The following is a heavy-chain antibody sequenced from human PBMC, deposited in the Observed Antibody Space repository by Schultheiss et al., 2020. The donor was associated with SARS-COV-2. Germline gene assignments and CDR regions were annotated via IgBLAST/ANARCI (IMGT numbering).Heavy chain of an antibody. CDR2: TYYRSKWYN. CDR3: ARGSMVQEGFDY. Sequence: SQTLSLTCAISGDSVSSNSAAWNWIRQSPSRGLEWLGRTYYRSKWYNDYAVSVKSRITINPDTSKNQFSLKLSSVTAADTAVYYCARGSMVQEGFDYWGQGTLVTVSS. J-gene: IGHJ4*02. V-gene: IGHV6-1*01. D-gene: IGHD3-10*01. CDR1: GDSVSSNSAA.